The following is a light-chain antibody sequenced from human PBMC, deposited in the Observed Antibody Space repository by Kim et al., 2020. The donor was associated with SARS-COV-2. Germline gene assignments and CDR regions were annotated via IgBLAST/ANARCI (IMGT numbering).Light chain of an antibody. CDR2: LGS. J-gene: IGKJ4*01. V-gene: IGKV2-28*01. Sequence: DIVMTQSPLSLPVTPGEPASISCRSSQSLLHSNGYSYLDWYLQKPGQSPQLLIYLGSTRASGVPDRFSGSGSGTDFTLKISRVEAVEVGVYYCMQALQTPRTFFGGTKVYIK. CDR3: MQALQTPRT. CDR1: QSLLHSNGYSY.